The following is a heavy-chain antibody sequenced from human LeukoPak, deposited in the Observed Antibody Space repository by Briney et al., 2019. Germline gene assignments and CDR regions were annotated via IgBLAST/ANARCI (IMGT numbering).Heavy chain of an antibody. J-gene: IGHJ6*03. CDR2: IRYGGSDK. V-gene: IGHV3-30*02. Sequence: GGSLRLSCAASGFTFSRYGMHWVRQTPGKGLEWVAFIRYGGSDKYYTDSVKGRFAISRDSSKNTLSLQMNSLRGEDTAIYYCAKEKNFYLDVWGKGTTVTVSS. D-gene: IGHD2/OR15-2a*01. CDR1: GFTFSRYG. CDR3: AKEKNFYLDV.